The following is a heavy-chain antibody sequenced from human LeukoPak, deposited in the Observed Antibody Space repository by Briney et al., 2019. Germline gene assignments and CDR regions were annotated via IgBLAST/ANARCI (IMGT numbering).Heavy chain of an antibody. CDR2: ISGSSSYI. CDR1: GFTFSSYS. J-gene: IGHJ4*02. V-gene: IGHV3-21*01. Sequence: GVSLRLYCAASGFTFSSYSMNWVRQAPGKGLEWVSSISGSSSYIYYADSVKGRFTISRDNAKNSLYLQMNSLRAEDTAVYYCASGLYGSGSYLGDYWGQGTLVTVSS. CDR3: ASGLYGSGSYLGDY. D-gene: IGHD3-10*01.